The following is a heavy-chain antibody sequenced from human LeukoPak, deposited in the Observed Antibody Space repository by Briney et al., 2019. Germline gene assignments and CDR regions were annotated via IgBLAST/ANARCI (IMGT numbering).Heavy chain of an antibody. CDR2: TRNKANSYTT. J-gene: IGHJ4*02. CDR1: GFIFSDHH. Sequence: GGSLRLSCAASGFIFSDHHMDWVRQAPGRGLEWVGRTRNKANSYTTEYAASVKGRFIISRDDSKNSLYLQMISLKTEDTAVYYCARTVAGMTDYWGQGTLVTVSS. V-gene: IGHV3-72*01. CDR3: ARTVAGMTDY. D-gene: IGHD6-19*01.